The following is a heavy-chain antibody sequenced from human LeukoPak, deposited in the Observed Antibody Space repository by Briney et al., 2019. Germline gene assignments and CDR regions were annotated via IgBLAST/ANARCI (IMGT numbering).Heavy chain of an antibody. D-gene: IGHD4-17*01. CDR1: GYTFTGYY. V-gene: IGHV1-2*02. Sequence: ASVKVSCKASGYTFTGYYMHWVRQAPGQGLEWMGWINPNSGGTNYAQKFQGRVTMTRDTSISTAYMELSRLRSDDTAVYYCARGFHTDYEIFYYYMDVWGKGTTVTVSS. CDR2: INPNSGGT. J-gene: IGHJ6*03. CDR3: ARGFHTDYEIFYYYMDV.